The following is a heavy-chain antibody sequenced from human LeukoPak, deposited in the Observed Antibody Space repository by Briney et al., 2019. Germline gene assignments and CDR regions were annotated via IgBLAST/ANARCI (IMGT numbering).Heavy chain of an antibody. V-gene: IGHV3-23*01. D-gene: IGHD3-22*01. CDR3: AKHITMIVVAFFDY. CDR2: ISGSGGST. J-gene: IGHJ4*02. CDR1: GFTFSSYG. Sequence: GGSLRLSCAASGFTFSSYGMSWVRQAPGKGLEWVSAISGSGGSTYYADSVKGRFTISRDNSKNTLYLQMNSLRAEDTAVYYCAKHITMIVVAFFDYWGQGTLVTVSS.